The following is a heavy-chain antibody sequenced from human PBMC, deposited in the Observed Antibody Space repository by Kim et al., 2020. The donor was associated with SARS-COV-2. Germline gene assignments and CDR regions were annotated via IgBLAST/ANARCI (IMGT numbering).Heavy chain of an antibody. D-gene: IGHD3-16*01. Sequence: GRCTISRDKSKSTLYLQMNSMRAEDTAVYYCAKDHNEYVWGSFRRDWFDPWGQGTLVTVSS. CDR3: AKDHNEYVWGSFRRDWFDP. J-gene: IGHJ5*02. V-gene: IGHV3-23*01.